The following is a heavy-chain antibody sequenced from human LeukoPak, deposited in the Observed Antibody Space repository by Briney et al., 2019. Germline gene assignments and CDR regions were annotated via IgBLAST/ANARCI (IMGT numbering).Heavy chain of an antibody. Sequence: GGSLRLSCAASRFTFRNYAMSWVRQAPGKGLEWVSAISASGGSTYYADSVKGRFTISRDNYRDTLSLQMNSLRAEDTAVYYCAKKGNSDWLAFGTWGQGTMVTVSS. J-gene: IGHJ3*02. CDR2: ISASGGST. CDR1: RFTFRNYA. D-gene: IGHD6-19*01. CDR3: AKKGNSDWLAFGT. V-gene: IGHV3-23*01.